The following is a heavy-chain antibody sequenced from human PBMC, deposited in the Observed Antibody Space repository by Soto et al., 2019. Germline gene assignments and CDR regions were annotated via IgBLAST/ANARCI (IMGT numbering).Heavy chain of an antibody. CDR1: GFTFSSYA. V-gene: IGHV3-30-3*01. J-gene: IGHJ6*02. Sequence: GGSLRLSCAASGFTFSSYAMHWVRQAPGKGLEWVAVISYDGSNKYYADSVKGRFTISRDNSKNTLYLQMNSLRAEDTAVYYCARVGPTVLRFLFGNYYYGMDVWGQGTTVTVSS. CDR3: ARVGPTVLRFLFGNYYYGMDV. D-gene: IGHD3-3*01. CDR2: ISYDGSNK.